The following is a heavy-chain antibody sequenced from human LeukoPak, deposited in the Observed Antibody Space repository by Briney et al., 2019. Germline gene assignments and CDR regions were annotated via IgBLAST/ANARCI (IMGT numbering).Heavy chain of an antibody. D-gene: IGHD3-3*01. V-gene: IGHV4-61*02. Sequence: SQTLSLTCAVSGGSISSGGYSWSWIRQPAGKGLEWIGRIYTSGTTNYNPSLKSRVTISLDTSKNQFSLKLSSVTAADTAVYYCARDDFWSGLDYWGQGTLVAVSS. J-gene: IGHJ4*02. CDR2: IYTSGTT. CDR1: GGSISSGGYS. CDR3: ARDDFWSGLDY.